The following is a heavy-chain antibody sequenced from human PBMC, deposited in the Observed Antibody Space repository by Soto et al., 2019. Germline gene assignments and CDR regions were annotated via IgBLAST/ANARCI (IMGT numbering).Heavy chain of an antibody. J-gene: IGHJ4*02. Sequence: SETLSLTCAISGDSVSSSSVTWNWIRQSPSRGLEWLGRTYYRSKWYNDYAESVKSRITINPDTSKNQFSLHLNSVTPEDAAVYYCVRLIGNSWFDFWGQGTLVTVSS. CDR2: TYYRSKWYN. CDR3: VRLIGNSWFDF. V-gene: IGHV6-1*01. CDR1: GDSVSSSSVT. D-gene: IGHD1-26*01.